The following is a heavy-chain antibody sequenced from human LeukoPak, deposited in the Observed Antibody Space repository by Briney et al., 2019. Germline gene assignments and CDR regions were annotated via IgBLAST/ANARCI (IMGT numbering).Heavy chain of an antibody. V-gene: IGHV1-8*01. J-gene: IGHJ4*02. CDR2: MNPNSGNT. Sequence: ASVKVSCKASGYTFTSYDINWVRQATGQGLEWMGWMNPNSGNTGYAQKFQGRVTMTRNTSISTAYMELSSLRSEDTAVYYCARVTTAWVAWGSYHSHFDYWGQGTLVTVSS. CDR1: GYTFTSYD. CDR3: ARVTTAWVAWGSYHSHFDY. D-gene: IGHD3-16*02.